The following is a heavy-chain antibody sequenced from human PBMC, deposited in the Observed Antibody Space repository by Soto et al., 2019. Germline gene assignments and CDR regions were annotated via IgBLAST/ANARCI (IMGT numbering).Heavy chain of an antibody. V-gene: IGHV1-69*13. D-gene: IGHD3-9*01. CDR3: ARDHEPAQRPALRYFGFFSKYYY. Sequence: SVKVSCKASGGAFSRPAISWVRQAPGQGLEWMGGIIPIFGTANYAQKFQGIVTITADASTSTAYMELSSLRSEDTCVYYCARDHEPAQRPALRYFGFFSKYYY. J-gene: IGHJ6*01. CDR1: GGAFSRPA. CDR2: IIPIFGTA.